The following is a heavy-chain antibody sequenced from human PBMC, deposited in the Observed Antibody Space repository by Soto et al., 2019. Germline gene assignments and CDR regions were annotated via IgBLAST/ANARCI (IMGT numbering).Heavy chain of an antibody. Sequence: QVQLQESGPGLVKPSETLSLTCTVSGGSISSYYWTWIRQPPGKGLEWIGYIYYSGSTNYNPSLKTRVTISVDTSKNQFSLKLSSVTAADTAVYYCARSPLYFRGWYGTWGQGTLVTVSS. D-gene: IGHD6-19*01. CDR2: IYYSGST. V-gene: IGHV4-59*01. CDR1: GGSISSYY. J-gene: IGHJ4*02. CDR3: ARSPLYFRGWYGT.